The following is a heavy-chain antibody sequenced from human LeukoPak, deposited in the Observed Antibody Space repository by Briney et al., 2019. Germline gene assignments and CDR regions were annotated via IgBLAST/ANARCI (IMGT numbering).Heavy chain of an antibody. CDR1: GGSISSNY. D-gene: IGHD1-26*01. CDR2: VYSSGST. J-gene: IGHJ4*02. CDR3: ARLTPRSGTSPPY. Sequence: SETLSLTCTVSGGSISSNYWSWIRQPPGKGLEWIGYVYSSGSTNYNPSLKSRVTISVDTSKNQFSLNLNSVTAADTAVYYCARLTPRSGTSPPYWGQGTLVTVSS. V-gene: IGHV4-4*09.